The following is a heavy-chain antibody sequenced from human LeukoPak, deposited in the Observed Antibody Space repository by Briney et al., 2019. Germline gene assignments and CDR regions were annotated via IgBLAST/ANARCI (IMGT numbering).Heavy chain of an antibody. CDR3: ARTITYYDYVWGSYRPNYFDY. CDR2: MYYSGST. J-gene: IGHJ4*02. Sequence: GSLRLSCAASGFTFSNYWMSWVRQAPGKGLEWIGSMYYSGSTYYSPSLKSRVTMSVDTSKNRFPLKLSSVTAADTAVYYCARTITYYDYVWGSYRPNYFDYWGQGTLVTVSS. V-gene: IGHV4-39*01. CDR1: GFTFSNYW. D-gene: IGHD3-16*02.